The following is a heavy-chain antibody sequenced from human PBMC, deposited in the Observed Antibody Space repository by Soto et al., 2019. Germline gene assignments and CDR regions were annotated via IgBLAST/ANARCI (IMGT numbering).Heavy chain of an antibody. V-gene: IGHV1-3*05. D-gene: IGHD1-1*01. Sequence: QVQLVQSGAEEKKPGASVKVSCKASGYSFTSYAMHWVRQAPGQRLEWMGWINAGNGNTKYSQNFQGRVTITRDTXESIAYMELSSLRSEDTAVYYCARVRTTIYYYGLDVWGQGTTVTVSS. CDR3: ARVRTTIYYYGLDV. J-gene: IGHJ6*02. CDR2: INAGNGNT. CDR1: GYSFTSYA.